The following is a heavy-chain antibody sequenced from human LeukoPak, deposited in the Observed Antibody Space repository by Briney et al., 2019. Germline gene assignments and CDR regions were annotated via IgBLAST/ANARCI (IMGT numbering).Heavy chain of an antibody. V-gene: IGHV3-33*06. Sequence: GGSLRLSCAASGFTFSSYGMHWVRQAPGKGLEWVAVIWYDGSNKYYADSVKGRFTISRDNSKNTLYLQMNSLRAEDTAVYYCAKDAPAAAGRGTPHWGKGTTVTVSS. CDR2: IWYDGSNK. CDR1: GFTFSSYG. D-gene: IGHD6-13*01. CDR3: AKDAPAAAGRGTPH. J-gene: IGHJ6*04.